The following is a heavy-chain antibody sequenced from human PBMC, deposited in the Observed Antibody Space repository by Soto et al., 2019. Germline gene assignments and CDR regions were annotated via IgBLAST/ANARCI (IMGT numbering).Heavy chain of an antibody. V-gene: IGHV1-18*01. Sequence: QVQLVQSGAEVKKPGASVKVSCKASGYTFTSYGISWVRQAPGQGLEWMGWISAYNGNTNYAQKLQGRVTMTTDTSTSTAYMELRSLRSDDTAVYYCARGHAAFYDSIGYYTGHYFDYWGQGTLVTVSS. CDR3: ARGHAAFYDSIGYYTGHYFDY. CDR1: GYTFTSYG. D-gene: IGHD3-22*01. CDR2: ISAYNGNT. J-gene: IGHJ4*02.